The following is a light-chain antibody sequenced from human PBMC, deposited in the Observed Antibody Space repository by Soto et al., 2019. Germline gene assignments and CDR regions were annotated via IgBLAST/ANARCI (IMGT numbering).Light chain of an antibody. Sequence: ESVLTQSPATLSLSAGERATLSCRASESISISLAWYQQKPGHAPRLLIYDASKRATGITGRFSGSGSGTDFSLTISSLEPEDFAIYYCQQRFTWPPTFGGGTKVEIK. V-gene: IGKV3-11*01. CDR1: ESISIS. CDR3: QQRFTWPPT. J-gene: IGKJ4*01. CDR2: DAS.